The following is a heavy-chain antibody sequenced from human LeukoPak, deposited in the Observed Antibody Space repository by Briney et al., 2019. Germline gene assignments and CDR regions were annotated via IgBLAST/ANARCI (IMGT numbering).Heavy chain of an antibody. CDR1: GGTFSSCA. V-gene: IGHV1-69*04. J-gene: IGHJ5*02. Sequence: SVKVSCKASGGTFSSCAISWVRQAPGQGLEWMGRIITIFGIANYAQKFQGRVTITADKSTSTAYMELSSLRSEDTAVYYCARDQKNYDRSGYDPWGQGTLVTVSS. D-gene: IGHD3-22*01. CDR2: IITIFGIA. CDR3: ARDQKNYDRSGYDP.